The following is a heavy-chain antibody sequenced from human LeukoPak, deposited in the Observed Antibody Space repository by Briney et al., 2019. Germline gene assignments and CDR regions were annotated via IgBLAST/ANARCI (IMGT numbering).Heavy chain of an antibody. D-gene: IGHD3-22*01. J-gene: IGHJ4*02. Sequence: SETLSLTCTVSGGSISSYYWSWIRQPPGKGLEWIGYIYYSGSTNYNPSLKSRVTISVDTSKNQFSLKLSSVTAADTAVYYCARTNYYDSIMSDYWGQGTLVTVSS. V-gene: IGHV4-59*08. CDR1: GGSISSYY. CDR2: IYYSGST. CDR3: ARTNYYDSIMSDY.